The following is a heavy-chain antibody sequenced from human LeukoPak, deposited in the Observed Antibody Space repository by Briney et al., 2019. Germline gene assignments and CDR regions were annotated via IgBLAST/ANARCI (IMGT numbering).Heavy chain of an antibody. J-gene: IGHJ4*02. Sequence: SGGSLRLSCVASGFSLSSYSMNWVRQAPGKGLEWVSSISSSSSYIYYADSVKGRFTISRDNAKNSLYLQMNSLRAEDTAVYYCARDLDGSGPNWGQGTLVTVSS. CDR2: ISSSSSYI. CDR1: GFSLSSYS. V-gene: IGHV3-21*01. CDR3: ARDLDGSGPN. D-gene: IGHD3-10*01.